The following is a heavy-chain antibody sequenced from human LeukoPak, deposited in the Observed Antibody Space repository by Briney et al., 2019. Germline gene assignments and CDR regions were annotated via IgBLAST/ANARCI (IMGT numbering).Heavy chain of an antibody. CDR1: GFTFSYYS. CDR3: ARDHWRKGSY. V-gene: IGHV3-43*02. Sequence: WGSLTLTCAASGFTFSYYSMHWVRQAPGKGLEWVSLISGDGGTTSYADSVRGRFTISRDNSKNSLYLQMNSLRTEDTALYYCARDHWRKGSYWSQGTLVTVSS. CDR2: ISGDGGTT. J-gene: IGHJ1*01. D-gene: IGHD1-1*01.